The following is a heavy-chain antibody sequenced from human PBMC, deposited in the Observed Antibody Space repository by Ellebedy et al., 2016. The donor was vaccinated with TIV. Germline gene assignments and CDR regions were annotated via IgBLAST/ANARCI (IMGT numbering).Heavy chain of an antibody. CDR2: ISYDGSNK. Sequence: GGSLRLXCAASGFTFSSYGMHWVRQAPGKGLEWVAVISYDGSNKYYADSVKGRFTISRDNSKNTLYLQMNSLRAEDTAVYYCAKDWGGGSYFSEYWGQGTLVTVSS. CDR1: GFTFSSYG. CDR3: AKDWGGGSYFSEY. J-gene: IGHJ4*02. V-gene: IGHV3-30*18. D-gene: IGHD1-26*01.